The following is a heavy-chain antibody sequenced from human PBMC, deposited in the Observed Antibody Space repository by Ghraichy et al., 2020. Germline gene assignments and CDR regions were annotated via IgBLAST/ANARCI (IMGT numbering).Heavy chain of an antibody. V-gene: IGHV3-23*01. CDR2: LSATGLST. J-gene: IGHJ4*02. CDR3: AKAGSEDDFSNSRTYFFDT. D-gene: IGHD4-11*01. Sequence: GESLNISCAAFGFTFRNYAMSWLRQAPGKGLEWVSALSATGLSTYYADSVKGRFTISRDNLKNTVSLQMNSLRAEDTAVYYCAKAGSEDDFSNSRTYFFDTWGQGTLVTVSS. CDR1: GFTFRNYA.